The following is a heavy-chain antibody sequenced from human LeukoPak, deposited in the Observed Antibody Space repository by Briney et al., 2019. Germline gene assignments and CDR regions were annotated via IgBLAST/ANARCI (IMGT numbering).Heavy chain of an antibody. D-gene: IGHD2-15*01. V-gene: IGHV3-64*01. CDR3: ARYCSGVSCDSGYDY. CDR2: ISTNGGGT. Sequence: GGSLRLSCAASGFTFSTYAMHWVRQTPGKGLEYVSAISTNGGGTYYANSVKGRFTISRDNSKNTLYLQMGSRRAEDMAVYYCARYCSGVSCDSGYDYWGQGTLVTVSS. J-gene: IGHJ4*02. CDR1: GFTFSTYA.